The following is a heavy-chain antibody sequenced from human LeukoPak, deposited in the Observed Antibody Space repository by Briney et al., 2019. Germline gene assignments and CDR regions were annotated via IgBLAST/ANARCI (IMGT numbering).Heavy chain of an antibody. CDR1: GGSFSGYY. CDR2: INHSGST. V-gene: IGHV4-34*01. Sequence: PSETLSLTCAVYGGSFSGYYWSWIRQPPGKGLEWIGEINHSGSTNYNPSLKSRVTISVDTSKNQFSLKLSPVTAADTAVYYCARDGENPHYDYWGQGTLVTVSS. CDR3: ARDGENPHYDY. J-gene: IGHJ4*02. D-gene: IGHD3-10*01.